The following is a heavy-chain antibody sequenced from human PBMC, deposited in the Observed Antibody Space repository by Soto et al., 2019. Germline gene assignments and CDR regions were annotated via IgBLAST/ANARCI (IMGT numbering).Heavy chain of an antibody. CDR2: IIPIFGTA. CDR3: ASLIAAAGPPHSPRYYYGMDV. CDR1: GYTFTGYY. V-gene: IGHV1-69*13. J-gene: IGHJ6*02. D-gene: IGHD6-13*01. Sequence: ASVKVSCKASGYTFTGYYMHWVRQAPGQGLEWMGGIIPIFGTADYAQKFQGRVTITADESTSTAYMELSSLRSEDTAVYYCASLIAAAGPPHSPRYYYGMDVWGQGTTVTVSS.